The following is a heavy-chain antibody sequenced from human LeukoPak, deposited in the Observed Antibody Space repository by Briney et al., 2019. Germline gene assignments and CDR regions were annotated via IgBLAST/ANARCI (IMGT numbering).Heavy chain of an antibody. CDR1: GFTFSDYY. V-gene: IGHV3-11*01. Sequence: GGALRLSCAASGFTFSDYYMSWIRQAPGKGLEWVSYISSSGSTIYYADSVKGRFTIARDNAKNSLYLQMNSLGAEDTAVYYCARVRGVFVLDYWGQGTLVTVSS. CDR2: ISSSGSTI. J-gene: IGHJ4*02. CDR3: ARVRGVFVLDY. D-gene: IGHD3-10*01.